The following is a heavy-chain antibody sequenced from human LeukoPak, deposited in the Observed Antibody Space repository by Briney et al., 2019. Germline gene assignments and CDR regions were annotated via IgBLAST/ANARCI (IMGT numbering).Heavy chain of an antibody. J-gene: IGHJ4*02. V-gene: IGHV3-7*01. D-gene: IGHD3-9*01. CDR2: IKQDGSEK. Sequence: GGSLRLSCAASGFTFSSYWMSWVRQAPGKGLEWVANIKQDGSEKYYVDSVKGRFTISRDNAKNSLYLQMNSLRAEDTAMYYCARDLRLRYFDWIAWGQGTLVTVSS. CDR3: ARDLRLRYFDWIA. CDR1: GFTFSSYW.